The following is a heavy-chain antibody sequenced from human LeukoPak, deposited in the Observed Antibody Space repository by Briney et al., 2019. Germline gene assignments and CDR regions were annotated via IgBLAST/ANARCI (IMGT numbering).Heavy chain of an antibody. CDR1: GFTFSSYS. CDR2: ISSSSSYI. CDR3: ARGRGGHPPDY. J-gene: IGHJ4*02. V-gene: IGHV3-21*01. Sequence: GGSLRLSCAASGFTFSSYSMNWVRQAPGKGLEWVSSISSSSSYIYYADSVKGRFTISRDNAKNSPYLQMNSLRAEDTAVYYCARGRGGHPPDYWGQGTLVTVSS. D-gene: IGHD2-15*01.